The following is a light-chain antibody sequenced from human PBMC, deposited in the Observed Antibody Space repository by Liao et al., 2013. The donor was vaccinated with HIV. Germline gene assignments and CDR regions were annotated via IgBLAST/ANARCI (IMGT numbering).Light chain of an antibody. Sequence: SYELTQPPSVSVSPGQTARITCSGDALPNQYAYWYQQKPGQAPVMVIYKDTERRSGIPERFSASTSGTTVTLIISGVQAEDEADYYCQSVDSTGGFYVFGTGTKVTVL. J-gene: IGLJ1*01. CDR1: ALPNQY. CDR2: KDT. CDR3: QSVDSTGGFYV. V-gene: IGLV3-25*03.